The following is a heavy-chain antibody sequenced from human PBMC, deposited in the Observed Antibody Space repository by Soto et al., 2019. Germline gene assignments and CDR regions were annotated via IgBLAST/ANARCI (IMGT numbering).Heavy chain of an antibody. D-gene: IGHD5-18*01. Sequence: QVQLVESGGGVVQPGRSLRLSCAASGFTFSSYGMHWVRQAPGKGLEWVAVIWLDGSNKYYADSVKGRFTISRDNSKNTLYLQINSLRAGDTAVYYCARGLWSFDDWGQGNLVTVSS. J-gene: IGHJ5*02. V-gene: IGHV3-33*01. CDR3: ARGLWSFDD. CDR2: IWLDGSNK. CDR1: GFTFSSYG.